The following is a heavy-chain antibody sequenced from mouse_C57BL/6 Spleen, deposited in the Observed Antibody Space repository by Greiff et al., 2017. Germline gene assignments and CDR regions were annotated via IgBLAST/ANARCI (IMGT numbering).Heavy chain of an antibody. CDR3: ATYYYGSSPYYFDY. Sequence: VQLQQSGPELVKPGASVKISCKASGYAFSSSWMNWVKQRPGKGLEWIGRIYPGDGDTNYNGKFKGKATLTADKSSSTAYMQLSSLTSEDSAVYCCATYYYGSSPYYFDYWGQGTTLTVSS. D-gene: IGHD1-1*01. J-gene: IGHJ2*01. V-gene: IGHV1-82*01. CDR1: GYAFSSSW. CDR2: IYPGDGDT.